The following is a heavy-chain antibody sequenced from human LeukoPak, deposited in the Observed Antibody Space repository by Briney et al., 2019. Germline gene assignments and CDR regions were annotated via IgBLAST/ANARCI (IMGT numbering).Heavy chain of an antibody. J-gene: IGHJ3*02. CDR2: IWYDGSNK. Sequence: GGSLRLSCAASGFTFGSYAMNWVRQAPGKGLEWVAVIWYDGSNKYYADSVKGRFTISRDNSKNTLYLQMNSLRAEDTAVYYCAREGSGSYYSGAFDIWGQGTMVTVSS. CDR1: GFTFGSYA. D-gene: IGHD3-10*01. CDR3: AREGSGSYYSGAFDI. V-gene: IGHV3-33*08.